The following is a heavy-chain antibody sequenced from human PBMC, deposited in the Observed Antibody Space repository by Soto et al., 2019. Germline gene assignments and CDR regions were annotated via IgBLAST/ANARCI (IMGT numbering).Heavy chain of an antibody. CDR3: ARHGRYCSSTSCYGWFDP. J-gene: IGHJ5*02. D-gene: IGHD2-2*01. CDR1: GYSFTSYW. Sequence: AGESLKISCKGSGYSFTSYWISWVRQMPGKGLEWMGRIDPSDSYTNYSPSFQGHVTISADKSISTAYLQWSSLKASDTAMYYCARHGRYCSSTSCYGWFDPWGQGTLVTVSS. CDR2: IDPSDSYT. V-gene: IGHV5-10-1*01.